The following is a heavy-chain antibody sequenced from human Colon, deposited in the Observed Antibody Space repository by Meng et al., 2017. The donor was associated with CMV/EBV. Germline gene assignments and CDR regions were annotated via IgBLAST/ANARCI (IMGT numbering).Heavy chain of an antibody. D-gene: IGHD1-14*01. CDR3: VSGITGRPESEY. Sequence: GESLKISCVVSGFTFSDYVIHWVRQAPGKGLEWTSAISSDGSDKHFADSVKGRFTISRDNSKNTVYLQMNFLRLEDTAVYYCVSGITGRPESEYWGQGTLVTVSS. V-gene: IGHV3-30-3*01. CDR1: GFTFSDYV. CDR2: ISSDGSDK. J-gene: IGHJ4*02.